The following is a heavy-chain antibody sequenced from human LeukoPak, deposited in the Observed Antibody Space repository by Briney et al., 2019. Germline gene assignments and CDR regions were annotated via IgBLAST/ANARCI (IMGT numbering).Heavy chain of an antibody. D-gene: IGHD1-14*01. CDR3: AKRGYLGGTGTH. V-gene: IGHV3-23*01. CDR1: GFTVRSSY. J-gene: IGHJ4*02. CDR2: MSSSGVST. Sequence: GGSLRLSCAASGFTVRSSYMSWVRRAPGKGLECVSAMSSSGVSTYYADSVKGRFTISRDNSKNTLYLQMHSLRAEDTAVYYCAKRGYLGGTGTHWGQGTLVTVSS.